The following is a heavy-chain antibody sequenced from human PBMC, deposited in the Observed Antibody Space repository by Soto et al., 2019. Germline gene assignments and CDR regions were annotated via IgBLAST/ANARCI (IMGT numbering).Heavy chain of an antibody. CDR1: GGSFSGYY. D-gene: IGHD1-1*01. J-gene: IGHJ6*02. CDR3: ARHRGTGTRGGVYYGMDV. CDR2: INHSGST. Sequence: SETLSLTCAVCGGSFSGYYWSWIRQPPGKGLEWIGEINHSGSTNYNPSLKSRVTISVDTSKNQFSLKLSSVTAADTAVYYCARHRGTGTRGGVYYGMDVWGQGTTVTVSS. V-gene: IGHV4-34*01.